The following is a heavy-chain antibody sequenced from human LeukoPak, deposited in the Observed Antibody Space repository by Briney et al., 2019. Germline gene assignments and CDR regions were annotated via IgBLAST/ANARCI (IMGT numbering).Heavy chain of an antibody. V-gene: IGHV4-59*01. CDR1: GGSISSYY. Sequence: SETLSLTCTVSGGSISSYYWSWIRQPPGRGLEWIGYIHYSGSTNYNPSLKSRVTISVDTSKNQFSLKLSSVTAADTAVYYCARGTHRGGDCYSWGAFDIWGQGTMVTVSS. CDR3: ARGTHRGGDCYSWGAFDI. D-gene: IGHD2-21*02. CDR2: IHYSGST. J-gene: IGHJ3*02.